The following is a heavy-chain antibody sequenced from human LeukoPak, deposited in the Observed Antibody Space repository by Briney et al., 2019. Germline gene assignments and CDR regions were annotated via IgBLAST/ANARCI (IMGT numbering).Heavy chain of an antibody. Sequence: SETLSLTCTVSGGSISSYYWSWIRQPAGKGLEWIGRIYTSGSTNYNPSLKSRVTMSVDTSKNQFSLKLSSVTAADTAVYYCARATRTGTKNWFDPWGQGTLVTVSS. V-gene: IGHV4-4*07. CDR3: ARATRTGTKNWFDP. J-gene: IGHJ5*02. CDR2: IYTSGST. CDR1: GGSISSYY. D-gene: IGHD1-7*01.